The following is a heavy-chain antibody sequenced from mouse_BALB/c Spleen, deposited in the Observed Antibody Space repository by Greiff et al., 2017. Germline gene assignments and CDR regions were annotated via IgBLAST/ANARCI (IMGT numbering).Heavy chain of an antibody. CDR2: INPSTGYT. J-gene: IGHJ4*01. CDR1: GYTFTSYW. D-gene: IGHD1-2*01. Sequence: QVQLQQSGAELAKPGASVKMSCKASGYTFTSYWMHWVKQRPGQGLEWIGYINPSTGYTEYNQKFKDKATLTADKSSSTAYMQLSSLTSEDSAVYYCARFPYYGLYAMDYWGQGTSVTVSS. CDR3: ARFPYYGLYAMDY. V-gene: IGHV1-7*01.